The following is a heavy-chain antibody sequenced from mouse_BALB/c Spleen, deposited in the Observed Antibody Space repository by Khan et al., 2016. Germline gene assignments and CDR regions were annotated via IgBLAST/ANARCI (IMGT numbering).Heavy chain of an antibody. D-gene: IGHD1-1*01. CDR3: ARAGYYGYLAY. CDR2: INPDSYTI. CDR1: GFDFSRYW. V-gene: IGHV4-1*02. Sequence: EVQLQESGGGLVHPGGSLKLSCAASGFDFSRYWMSWVRQAPGKGLEWIGEINPDSYTINYTPSLKDKFIISRDNAKNTLYLQMSKVRSEDTALSYCARAGYYGYLAYWGQGTLVTVSA. J-gene: IGHJ3*01.